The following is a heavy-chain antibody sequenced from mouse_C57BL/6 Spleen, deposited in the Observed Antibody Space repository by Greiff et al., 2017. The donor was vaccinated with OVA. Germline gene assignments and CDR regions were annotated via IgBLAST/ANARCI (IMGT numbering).Heavy chain of an antibody. D-gene: IGHD2-3*01. J-gene: IGHJ3*01. CDR1: GYTFTDYE. CDR3: TRYRGWLPFAY. V-gene: IGHV1-15*01. Sequence: QVQLKQSGAELVRPGASVTLSCKASGYTFTDYEMHWVKQTPVHGLEWIGAIDPETGGTAYNQKFKGKAILTADKSSSTAYMELRSLTSEDSAVYYCTRYRGWLPFAYWGQGTLVTVSA. CDR2: IDPETGGT.